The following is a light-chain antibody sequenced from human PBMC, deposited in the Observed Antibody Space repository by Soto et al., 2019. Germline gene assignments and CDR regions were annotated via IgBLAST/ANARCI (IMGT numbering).Light chain of an antibody. J-gene: IGKJ1*01. V-gene: IGKV3-15*01. CDR3: PQQNNWPPCT. CDR2: GAS. CDR1: QSVRGY. Sequence: DIVLPQSPATLSDSPGERGTLSFRPSQSVRGYLAWYQQKPGPAHRRLIYGASTRATGIPARCSGSGAGTEVTPTISSMQSEDFAVYYCPQQNNWPPCTFGQGTQG.